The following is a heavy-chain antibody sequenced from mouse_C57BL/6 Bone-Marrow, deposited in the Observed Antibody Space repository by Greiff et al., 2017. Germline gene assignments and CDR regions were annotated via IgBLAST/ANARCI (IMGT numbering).Heavy chain of an antibody. D-gene: IGHD1-1*01. Sequence: EVKLVESGGGLVKPGGSLKLSCAASGFTFSSYAMSWVRQTPEKRLEWVATISDGGSYTYYPDNVKGRFTISRDNAKNNLYLQMSQLKSEDTAMYYCASAPLRSYFDYWGQGTTLTVSS. CDR1: GFTFSSYA. CDR2: ISDGGSYT. J-gene: IGHJ2*01. CDR3: ASAPLRSYFDY. V-gene: IGHV5-4*03.